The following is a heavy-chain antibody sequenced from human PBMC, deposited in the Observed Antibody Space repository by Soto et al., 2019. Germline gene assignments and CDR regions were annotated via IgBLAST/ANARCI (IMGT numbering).Heavy chain of an antibody. Sequence: KTSETLSLSCTFCVSGDSISTYYWSWIRQPPGKGLEWIGYRYYSGSTSYNPSLESRVTISVDTSKNQFSLKLDSVTAADTVVYYCAIGDGWYYFDYWGQGALVTVSS. J-gene: IGHJ4*02. D-gene: IGHD6-19*01. CDR1: GDSISTYY. V-gene: IGHV4-59*08. CDR2: RYYSGST. CDR3: AIGDGWYYFDY.